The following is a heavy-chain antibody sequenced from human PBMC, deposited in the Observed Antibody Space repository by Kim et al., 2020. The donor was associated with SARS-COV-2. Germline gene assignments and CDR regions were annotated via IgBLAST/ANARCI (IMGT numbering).Heavy chain of an antibody. CDR3: ARLVGSYGCFDI. Sequence: YYNPSLKSRVTISVDTSKNQFSLKLSSLTAADTAMYYCARLVGSYGCFDIWGQGTMVIVSS. D-gene: IGHD1-26*01. V-gene: IGHV4-39*01. J-gene: IGHJ3*02.